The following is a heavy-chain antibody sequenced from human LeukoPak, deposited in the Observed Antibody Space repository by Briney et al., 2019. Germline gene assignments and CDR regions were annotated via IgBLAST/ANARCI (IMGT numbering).Heavy chain of an antibody. Sequence: SQTLSLTCAISGASVSGSASWNWIRQSPSRGLEWLGRTYYRSKWYSEYATSVKSRTSINADTSENQFSLQLNSVIPEDTAVYYCARDPDSSNEWGPFDPWGQGTLVTVSS. CDR2: TYYRSKWYS. J-gene: IGHJ5*02. CDR3: ARDPDSSNEWGPFDP. D-gene: IGHD1-1*01. V-gene: IGHV6-1*01. CDR1: GASVSGSAS.